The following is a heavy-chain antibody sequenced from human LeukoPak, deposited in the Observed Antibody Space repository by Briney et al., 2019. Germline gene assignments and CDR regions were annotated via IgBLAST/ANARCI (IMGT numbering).Heavy chain of an antibody. D-gene: IGHD3-22*01. Sequence: PGGSLRLSCAASGFTFSSYAMHWVRQAPGKGLEWVAVISYDGSNKYYADSVKGRFTISRDNSKNALYLQMNSLRAEDTAVYYCARGYDSSGYYSGLGYWGQGTLVTVSS. J-gene: IGHJ4*02. CDR2: ISYDGSNK. V-gene: IGHV3-30-3*01. CDR3: ARGYDSSGYYSGLGY. CDR1: GFTFSSYA.